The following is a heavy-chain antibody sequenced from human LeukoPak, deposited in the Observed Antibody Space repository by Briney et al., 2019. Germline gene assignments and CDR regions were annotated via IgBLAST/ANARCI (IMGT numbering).Heavy chain of an antibody. Sequence: GGSLKLSCAASGFTFSGSAMHWVRQASGKGLEWVGRIRSRANSYATAYAASVQGRFTISRDDSKNTAYLQMNSLKTEDTAVYYCTVTQDSGDYWGQGTLVTVSS. CDR3: TVTQDSGDY. CDR2: IRSRANSYAT. V-gene: IGHV3-73*01. D-gene: IGHD2-15*01. J-gene: IGHJ4*02. CDR1: GFTFSGSA.